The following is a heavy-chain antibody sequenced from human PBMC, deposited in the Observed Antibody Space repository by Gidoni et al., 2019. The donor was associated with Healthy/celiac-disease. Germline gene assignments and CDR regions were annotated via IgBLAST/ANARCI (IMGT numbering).Heavy chain of an antibody. CDR3: ARAPSPLWFGEPYPPHYFDY. J-gene: IGHJ4*02. V-gene: IGHV3-7*01. D-gene: IGHD3-10*01. Sequence: EVQLVESGGGLVQPGGSLRLSCAASGFTLSSYWMSWVRQAPGKGLEWVANIKQDGSEKYYVDSVKGRFTISRDNAKNSLFLQMNSLRAEDPAVYYCARAPSPLWFGEPYPPHYFDYWGQGTLVTVSS. CDR2: IKQDGSEK. CDR1: GFTLSSYW.